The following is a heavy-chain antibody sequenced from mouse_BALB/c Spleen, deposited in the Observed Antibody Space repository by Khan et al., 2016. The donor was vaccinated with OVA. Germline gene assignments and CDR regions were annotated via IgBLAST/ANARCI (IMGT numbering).Heavy chain of an antibody. CDR2: IYPGGGYT. CDR1: GYTFTNYW. CDR3: ARWSAWYFDV. Sequence: QVQLQQSGGEVVRPGTSVKITCKASGYTFTNYWLGWIKQRPGHGLEWIGDIYPGGGYTNYNEKFKGKATLTVDTSSSTANMQLSSLTSADSAVLFCARWSAWYFDVWGAGTTVTVSS. V-gene: IGHV1-63*02. J-gene: IGHJ1*01. D-gene: IGHD6-1*01.